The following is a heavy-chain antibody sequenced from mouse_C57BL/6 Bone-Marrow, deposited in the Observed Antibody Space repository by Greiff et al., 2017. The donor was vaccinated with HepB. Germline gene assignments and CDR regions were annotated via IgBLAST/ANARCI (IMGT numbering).Heavy chain of an antibody. J-gene: IGHJ1*03. CDR3: ADYGPYWYFDV. CDR2: ISYDGSN. D-gene: IGHD1-1*01. CDR1: GYSITSGYY. Sequence: DVQLQESGPGLVKPSQSLSLTCSVTGYSITSGYYWNWIRQFPGNKLEWMGYISYDGSNNYNPSLKNRISITRDTSKNQFFLKLNSVTTEDTATYYCADYGPYWYFDVWGTGTTVTVSS. V-gene: IGHV3-6*01.